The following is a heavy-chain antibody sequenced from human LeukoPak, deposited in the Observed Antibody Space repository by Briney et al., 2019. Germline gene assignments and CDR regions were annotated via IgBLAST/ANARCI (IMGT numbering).Heavy chain of an antibody. CDR3: ARSMVTIPIPGGY. D-gene: IGHD2-2*02. Sequence: GGSLRLSCAASGFSFSSYEMNWVRQAPGKGLVWVSRINSDGSSTSYGDSVKGRFTISRDNAKNTLYLQMNSLRAEDTAVYYCARSMVTIPIPGGYWGQGTLVTVSS. CDR2: INSDGSST. J-gene: IGHJ4*02. V-gene: IGHV3-74*01. CDR1: GFSFSSYE.